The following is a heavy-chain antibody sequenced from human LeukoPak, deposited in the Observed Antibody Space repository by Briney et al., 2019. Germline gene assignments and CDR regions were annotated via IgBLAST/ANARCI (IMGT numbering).Heavy chain of an antibody. CDR3: ARDLSSATGTRGGYNWFDP. J-gene: IGHJ5*02. V-gene: IGHV3-74*01. D-gene: IGHD1-1*01. Sequence: GGSLRLSCAASGFTFSMYWMHWVRQDPGKGLVWVSRISTDMSATDYADSVKGRFTISRDNSNNRLYLQMNSLRAEDTAVYYCARDLSSATGTRGGYNWFDPWGQGTLVTVSS. CDR1: GFTFSMYW. CDR2: ISTDMSAT.